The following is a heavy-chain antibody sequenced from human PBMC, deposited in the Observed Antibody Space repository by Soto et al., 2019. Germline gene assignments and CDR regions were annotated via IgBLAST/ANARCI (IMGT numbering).Heavy chain of an antibody. J-gene: IGHJ3*02. CDR3: ARDVRRLARRSGKYSSVLDI. D-gene: IGHD1-26*01. CDR2: VHSGGST. V-gene: IGHV4-59*01. Sequence: SETLSLTCTVSGGSISGYYWSWIRQPPGRGLEWIGYVHSGGSTNYNPSLKSRVTISVDTSKNQFSLKVSSVTAADTAVYYCARDVRRLARRSGKYSSVLDIWGHAIVVTGSS. CDR1: GGSISGYY.